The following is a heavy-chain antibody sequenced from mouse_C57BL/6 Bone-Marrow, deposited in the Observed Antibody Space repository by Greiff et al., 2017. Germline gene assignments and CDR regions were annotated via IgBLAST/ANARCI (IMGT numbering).Heavy chain of an antibody. CDR3: ARSYCSNYAWFAY. V-gene: IGHV7-3*01. J-gene: IGHJ3*01. D-gene: IGHD2-5*01. CDR1: GFTFTDYY. Sequence: EVKLVESGGGLVQPGGSLSLSCAASGFTFTDYYMSWVRQPPGKALEWLGFIRNKANGYTTEYSASVKGRFTISRDNSQSILYLQVNALRAEDSAAYYCARSYCSNYAWFAYWGQGTLVTVSA. CDR2: IRNKANGYTT.